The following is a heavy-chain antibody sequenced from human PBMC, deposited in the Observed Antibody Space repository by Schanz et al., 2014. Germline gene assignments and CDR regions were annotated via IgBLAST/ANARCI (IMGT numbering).Heavy chain of an antibody. CDR1: GFSFSDYG. CDR2: ITYDGSNK. Sequence: QVQLVESGGGVVQPGRSLRLSCAGSGFSFSDYGMHWVRQAPGRGLEWVAAITYDGSNKYYAESVKGRFAISRDNSKDTLYLQMNSLRTEDTAVYYCAGDWASGRYYSDYWGQGTLVTVSS. D-gene: IGHD1-26*01. J-gene: IGHJ4*02. CDR3: AGDWASGRYYSDY. V-gene: IGHV3-30*03.